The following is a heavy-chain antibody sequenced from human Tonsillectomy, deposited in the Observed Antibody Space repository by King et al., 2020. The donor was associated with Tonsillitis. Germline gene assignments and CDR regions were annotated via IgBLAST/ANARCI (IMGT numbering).Heavy chain of an antibody. CDR1: GFTFSSYT. Sequence: EVQLVESGGGLVKPGGSLRLSCAASGFTFSSYTMNWVRQAPGKGLEWVSSISSSSGYIYYADSVKGRFTISRDNAKNSLYLQMNSPRAEDTAVYYCARDGGYTYGSYYYWFDPWGQGTLVTVSS. V-gene: IGHV3-21*01. J-gene: IGHJ5*02. CDR3: ARDGGYTYGSYYYWFDP. CDR2: ISSSSGYI. D-gene: IGHD5-18*01.